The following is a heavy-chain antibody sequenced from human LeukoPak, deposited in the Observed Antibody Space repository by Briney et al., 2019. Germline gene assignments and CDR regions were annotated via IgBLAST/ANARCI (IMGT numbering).Heavy chain of an antibody. CDR3: ARVYRQLRPYYFDY. CDR2: MNPNSGNT. D-gene: IGHD4-23*01. V-gene: IGHV1-8*01. J-gene: IGHJ4*02. CDR1: GYTFTSYD. Sequence: ASVKVSCEASGYTFTSYDINWVRRATGQGLEWMGWMNPNSGNTGYAQKFQGRVTMTRNTSISTAYMELSSLRSEDTAVYYCARVYRQLRPYYFDYWGQGTLVTVSS.